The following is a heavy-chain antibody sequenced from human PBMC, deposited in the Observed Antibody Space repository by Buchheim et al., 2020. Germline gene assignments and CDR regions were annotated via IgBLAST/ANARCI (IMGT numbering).Heavy chain of an antibody. CDR1: GGSFSGYY. D-gene: IGHD5-12*01. J-gene: IGHJ6*02. V-gene: IGHV4-34*01. CDR3: ARGKVLRRGYSGYDRGYYYGMDV. CDR2: LNHSGST. Sequence: QVQLQQWGAGLLKPSETLSLPCAVYGGSFSGYYWSWIRQPPGKGLEWIGELNHSGSTTYNPSLKSRVTISVDTSQNQFSLTLSSVTAADTAVYYCARGKVLRRGYSGYDRGYYYGMDVWGQGTT.